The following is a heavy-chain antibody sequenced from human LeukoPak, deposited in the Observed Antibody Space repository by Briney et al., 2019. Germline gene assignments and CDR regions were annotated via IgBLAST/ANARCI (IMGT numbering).Heavy chain of an antibody. J-gene: IGHJ5*02. Sequence: PSETLSLTCAVYGGSFSGYYWSWIRQPPGKGLEWIGEISHSGSTNYNPSLKSRVTISVDTSKNQFSLKLSSVTAADTAVYYCARGQRADIVVVPAAKAWFDPWGQGTLVTVSS. CDR1: GGSFSGYY. CDR2: ISHSGST. D-gene: IGHD2-2*01. V-gene: IGHV4-34*01. CDR3: ARGQRADIVVVPAAKAWFDP.